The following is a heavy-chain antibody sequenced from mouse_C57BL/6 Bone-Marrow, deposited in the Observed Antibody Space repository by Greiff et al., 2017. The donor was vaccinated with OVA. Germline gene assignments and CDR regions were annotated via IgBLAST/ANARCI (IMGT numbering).Heavy chain of an antibody. CDR3: ARPTVVGMDY. CDR1: GYTFTSYW. J-gene: IGHJ4*01. D-gene: IGHD1-1*01. CDR2: IHPNSGST. Sequence: QVQLQQSGAELVKPGASVKLSCKASGYTFTSYWMHWVKQRPGQGLEWIGMIHPNSGSTNYNEKFKSKATLTVDKASSTAYMQLSSLTSADSAVYYCARPTVVGMDYWGQGASVTVSS. V-gene: IGHV1-64*01.